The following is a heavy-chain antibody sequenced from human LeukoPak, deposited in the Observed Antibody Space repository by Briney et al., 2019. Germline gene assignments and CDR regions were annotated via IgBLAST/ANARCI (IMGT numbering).Heavy chain of an antibody. V-gene: IGHV3-9*01. CDR3: AKDMTTVTKGAFDI. J-gene: IGHJ3*02. CDR1: GFTFDDYA. D-gene: IGHD4-17*01. Sequence: GRSLRLSCAASGFTFDDYAMHWVRQAPGKGLEWVSGISWNSGSIGYADSVKGRFTISRDNAKNSLYLQMNSLRAEDTALYYCAKDMTTVTKGAFDIWGQGTMVTVSP. CDR2: ISWNSGSI.